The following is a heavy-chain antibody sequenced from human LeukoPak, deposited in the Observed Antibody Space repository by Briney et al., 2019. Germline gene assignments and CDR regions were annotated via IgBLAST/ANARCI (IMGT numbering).Heavy chain of an antibody. CDR2: ISGNGGDI. Sequence: GGSLRLSCATSGFTFGIHYMSWVRQAPGRGPEWISYISGNGGDIAYADSVKGRFTISRDNAKSFLYLQMNSLRVEDTAVYHCVRQAGGAGGQWGQGTLIAVSS. CDR1: GFTFGIHY. CDR3: VRQAGGAGGQ. J-gene: IGHJ4*02. D-gene: IGHD1-26*01. V-gene: IGHV3/OR16-9*01.